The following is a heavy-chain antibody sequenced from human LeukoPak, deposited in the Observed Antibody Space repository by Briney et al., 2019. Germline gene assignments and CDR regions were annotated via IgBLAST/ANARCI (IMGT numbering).Heavy chain of an antibody. D-gene: IGHD2-15*01. Sequence: GASVKVSCKASGYTFTSYGISWVRQAPGQGLEWMGWISAYNGNTNYAQKLQGRVTMTTDTSASTAYMELRSLRSDDTAVYYCARRRGTEVVHYYFDYWGQGTLVTVSS. CDR2: ISAYNGNT. V-gene: IGHV1-18*01. CDR1: GYTFTSYG. J-gene: IGHJ4*02. CDR3: ARRRGTEVVHYYFDY.